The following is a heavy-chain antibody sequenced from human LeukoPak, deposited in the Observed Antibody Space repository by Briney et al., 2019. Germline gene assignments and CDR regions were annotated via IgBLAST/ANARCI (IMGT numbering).Heavy chain of an antibody. CDR2: IYTSGST. V-gene: IGHV4-61*02. Sequence: SETLSLTCTVSGGSISSGSYYWSWIRQPAGKGLEWIGRIYTSGSTNYNPSPKSRVTISVDTSKNQFSLKLISVTAAYTAVYYCARVYRTDEVVDYWGQGTLVTVSS. D-gene: IGHD1/OR15-1a*01. CDR1: GGSISSGSYY. CDR3: ARVYRTDEVVDY. J-gene: IGHJ4*02.